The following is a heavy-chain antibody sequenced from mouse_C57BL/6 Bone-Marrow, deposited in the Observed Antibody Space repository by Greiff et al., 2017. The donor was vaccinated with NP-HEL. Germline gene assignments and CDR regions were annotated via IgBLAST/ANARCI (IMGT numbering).Heavy chain of an antibody. CDR2: IYPGDGDT. Sequence: VKLQQSGSELVKPGASVEISCKASGYAFSSYWMNWVKQRPGKGLEWIGQIYPGDGDTNYNGKFKGKATLTADKSSSTAYMQLSSLTSEDSAVYFCARWADYDPLDYWGQGTTLTVSS. V-gene: IGHV1-80*01. D-gene: IGHD2-4*01. CDR1: GYAFSSYW. CDR3: ARWADYDPLDY. J-gene: IGHJ2*01.